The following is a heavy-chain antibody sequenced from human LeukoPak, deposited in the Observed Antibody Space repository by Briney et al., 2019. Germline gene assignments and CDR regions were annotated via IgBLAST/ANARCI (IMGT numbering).Heavy chain of an antibody. CDR2: IYHSGST. D-gene: IGHD5-24*01. CDR3: ARSRSENYYYGMDV. Sequence: SETLSLTCAVSGGSISSSNWWSWVRQPPGKGLEWIGEIYHSGSTNYNPSLKSRVTISVDKSKNQFSLKLGSVTAADTAVYYCARSRSENYYYGMDVWGKGTTVTVSS. V-gene: IGHV4-4*02. CDR1: GGSISSSNW. J-gene: IGHJ6*04.